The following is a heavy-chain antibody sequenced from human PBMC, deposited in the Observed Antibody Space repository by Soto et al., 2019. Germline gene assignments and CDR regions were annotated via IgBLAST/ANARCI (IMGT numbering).Heavy chain of an antibody. CDR3: VREVGQGGEGKGLY. D-gene: IGHD1-26*01. CDR1: AFTFSGHG. CDR2: ISRSDRDT. J-gene: IGHJ4*02. Sequence: EVQLVESGGDLVQPGGSLRLSCAASAFTFSGHGMNWVRQAPGKGLEWVSHISRSDRDTAYAESVEGRFTISRDNVKNCLFLQMNSLRDGDTAVYDWVREVGQGGEGKGLYWGQGTVVTVSS. V-gene: IGHV3-48*02.